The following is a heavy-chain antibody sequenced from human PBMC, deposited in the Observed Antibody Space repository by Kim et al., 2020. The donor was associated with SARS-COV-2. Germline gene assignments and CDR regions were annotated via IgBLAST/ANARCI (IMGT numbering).Heavy chain of an antibody. CDR3: ARGGFTNSDLNWFDP. Sequence: SETLSLTCTVSGGSISSFYWSWIRQPPGKGLEWIGYINYSGSTYYNPSLKSRVTISVDTSKNQFSLKLNSVTAVDTAVYYCARGGFTNSDLNWFDPWGQG. CDR1: GGSISSFY. V-gene: IGHV4-59*13. CDR2: INYSGST. J-gene: IGHJ5*02. D-gene: IGHD2-21*02.